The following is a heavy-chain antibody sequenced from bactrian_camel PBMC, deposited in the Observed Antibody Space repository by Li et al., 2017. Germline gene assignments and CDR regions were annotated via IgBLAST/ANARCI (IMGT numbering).Heavy chain of an antibody. CDR1: GFTFSDHY. CDR3: TTGQYWLTEGPVFEY. J-gene: IGHJ4*01. D-gene: IGHD1*01. Sequence: HVQLVESGGGSVQAGESLRLSCTIPGFTFSDHYMRWVCQAPGKGLEWVSSCNDDGKDTYYTDSVKGRFTISRGNAKNTVYLQMTSLKSEDTALYYCTTGQYWLTEGPVFEYWGQGTQVTVS. CDR2: CNDDGKDT. V-gene: IGHV3-2*01.